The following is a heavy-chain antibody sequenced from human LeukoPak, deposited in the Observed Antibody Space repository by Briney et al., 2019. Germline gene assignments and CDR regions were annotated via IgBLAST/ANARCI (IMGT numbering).Heavy chain of an antibody. CDR3: ACSSSWYHFDY. V-gene: IGHV3-30*03. D-gene: IGHD6-13*01. CDR2: ISYDGSIK. Sequence: GGSLRLSCAASGFTFSSYGMHWVRQAPGKGLEWVAVISYDGSIKYYADSVKGRFTISRDNSKNTPYQQLNSRRAEDTAVSYDACSSSWYHFDYWGQGTLVTVSS. J-gene: IGHJ4*02. CDR1: GFTFSSYG.